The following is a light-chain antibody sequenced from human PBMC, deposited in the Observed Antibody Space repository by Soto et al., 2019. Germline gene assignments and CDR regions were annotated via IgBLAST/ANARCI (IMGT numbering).Light chain of an antibody. Sequence: QPVLTQSPSASASLGASVKLTCTLSSGHSSYAIAWHQQQPEKGPRYLMKLNSDGSHSKGDGIPDRFSGSSSGAERYLTISRLQSEDEAAYSCQTWGTGTYVVFGGGTKLTVL. J-gene: IGLJ2*01. CDR2: LNSDGSH. CDR1: SGHSSYA. V-gene: IGLV4-69*01. CDR3: QTWGTGTYVV.